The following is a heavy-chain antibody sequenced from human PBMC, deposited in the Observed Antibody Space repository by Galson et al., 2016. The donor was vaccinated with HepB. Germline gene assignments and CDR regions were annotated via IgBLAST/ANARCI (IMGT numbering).Heavy chain of an antibody. V-gene: IGHV3-7*03. CDR3: VTSQGY. CDR2: INPDGNEK. J-gene: IGHJ4*02. CDR1: RLKFSTYW. Sequence: SLRLSCAVSRLKFSTYWMTWVHQAPGKGLEWVATINPDGNEKAYVDSVKGRFTMSRDNAKDSLHLQMNSLRAEDTGVYYCVTSQGYWGQGTLVTVSS.